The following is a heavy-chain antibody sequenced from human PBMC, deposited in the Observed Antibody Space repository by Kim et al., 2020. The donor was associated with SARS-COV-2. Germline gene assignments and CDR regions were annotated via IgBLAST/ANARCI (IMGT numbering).Heavy chain of an antibody. CDR3: ARDHYYYDSSGYYKLMGNYYYYYGMDV. CDR2: IWYDGSNK. D-gene: IGHD3-22*01. CDR1: GFTFSSYG. J-gene: IGHJ6*02. Sequence: GGSLRLSCAASGFTFSSYGMHWVRQAPGKGLEWVAVIWYDGSNKYYADSVKGRFTISRDNSKNTLYLQMNSLRAEDTAVYYCARDHYYYDSSGYYKLMGNYYYYYGMDVWGQGTTVTVSS. V-gene: IGHV3-33*01.